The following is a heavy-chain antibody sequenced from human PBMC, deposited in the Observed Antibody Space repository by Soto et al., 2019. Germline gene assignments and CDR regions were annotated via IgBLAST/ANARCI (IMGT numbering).Heavy chain of an antibody. V-gene: IGHV4-34*01. CDR1: GFTVGSNY. Sequence: PGGSLRLSCAASGFTVGSNYMCWIRQPPGKGMEWIGEINHRGSTNYNPSLKSRVTISVDTSKNQFSLKLSSVTAADTAVYYCARFRRGYSYGYPTYYFDYWGKGTLVTVSS. CDR2: INHRGST. J-gene: IGHJ4*02. CDR3: ARFRRGYSYGYPTYYFDY. D-gene: IGHD5-18*01.